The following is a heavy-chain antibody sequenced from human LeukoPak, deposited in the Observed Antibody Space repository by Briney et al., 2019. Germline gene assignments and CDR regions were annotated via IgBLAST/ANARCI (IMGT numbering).Heavy chain of an antibody. CDR3: ARDFRTQLDGYSPPYHFDY. J-gene: IGHJ4*02. V-gene: IGHV3-21*01. D-gene: IGHD5-24*01. Sequence: PGGSLRLPCAALGITFSSYSMSGGRQAPGKAREGGSSISSAGSYIYYRDSVKGRITISSDNAKNSLYLQMESVRAEDTAMYYCARDFRTQLDGYSPPYHFDYWGQGVLVTVSS. CDR2: ISSAGSYI. CDR1: GITFSSYS.